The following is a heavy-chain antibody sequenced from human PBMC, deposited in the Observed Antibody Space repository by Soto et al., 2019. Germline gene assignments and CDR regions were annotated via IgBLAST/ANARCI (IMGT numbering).Heavy chain of an antibody. CDR2: ISAYNGNT. V-gene: IGHV1-18*01. D-gene: IGHD3-3*01. CDR1: GYTFTSYG. J-gene: IGHJ6*02. Sequence: ASAKVSCKASGYTFTSYGISWVRQAPGQGLEWMGWISAYNGNTNYAQKLQGRVTMTTDTSTSTAYMELRSLRSDDTAVYYCARELRHYDFWSGLPYGMDVWGQGTTVTVSS. CDR3: ARELRHYDFWSGLPYGMDV.